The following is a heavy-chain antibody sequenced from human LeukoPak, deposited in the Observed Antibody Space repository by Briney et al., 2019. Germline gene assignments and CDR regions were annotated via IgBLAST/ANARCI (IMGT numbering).Heavy chain of an antibody. D-gene: IGHD3-22*01. CDR1: GFTFYNFP. J-gene: IGHJ4*02. Sequence: PGGSLRLSCAASGFTFYNFPMSWVRQAPGKGLEWVSAVSGSADATYYADSVKGRFTISRDNSKNTLYLQMNSLRVEDTAVYYCAKKAVSSGFLPYDHWGQGTLVTVSS. CDR2: VSGSADAT. V-gene: IGHV3-23*01. CDR3: AKKAVSSGFLPYDH.